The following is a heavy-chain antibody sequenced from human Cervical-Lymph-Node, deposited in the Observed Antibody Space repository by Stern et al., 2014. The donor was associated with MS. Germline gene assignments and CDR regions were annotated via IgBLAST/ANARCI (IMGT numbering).Heavy chain of an antibody. D-gene: IGHD3-10*01. CDR2: IYSSGRS. CDR3: ARDVGDGKFGELSRFDC. J-gene: IGHJ4*02. Sequence: QVQLGQSGPGLLKPSETLSLTCTVSGDSITSYSWSWIRQPPGKGLEWIGYIYSSGRSNYNPSLKRRITMSVDTSKNQFSLKLSSVTTADTAVYYCARDVGDGKFGELSRFDCWGQGTLVTVSS. CDR1: GDSITSYS. V-gene: IGHV4-59*01.